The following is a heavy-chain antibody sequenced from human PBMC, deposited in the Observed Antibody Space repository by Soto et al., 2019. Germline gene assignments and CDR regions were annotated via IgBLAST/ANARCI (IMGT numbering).Heavy chain of an antibody. Sequence: SVKVCCEACGGGFGSYALWWVRQAPGQGLEWMGGIIPILGTANYAQKFQGRVTITADESTSTAYMELSSLRSEDTAVYYCATVTSPYYYYGMDVWGQGTTVTVSS. CDR2: IIPILGTA. D-gene: IGHD1-20*01. CDR3: ATVTSPYYYYGMDV. V-gene: IGHV1-69*13. CDR1: GGGFGSYA. J-gene: IGHJ6*02.